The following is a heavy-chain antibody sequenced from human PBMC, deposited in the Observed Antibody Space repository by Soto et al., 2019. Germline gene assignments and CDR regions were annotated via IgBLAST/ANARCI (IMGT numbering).Heavy chain of an antibody. J-gene: IGHJ4*02. CDR1: GGTFSSYA. Sequence: QVPLVQSGAEVKKPGSSVKVSCKASGGTFSSYAISWVRQAPGQGLEWMGGIIPIFGKANYAQKFQGRVTITADESPSTAYKEQSRLRSEDTAVYYCARSLRNYYGSGSYYPSQYYFDYWGQGTLVTVSS. D-gene: IGHD3-10*01. CDR2: IIPIFGKA. V-gene: IGHV1-69*01. CDR3: ARSLRNYYGSGSYYPSQYYFDY.